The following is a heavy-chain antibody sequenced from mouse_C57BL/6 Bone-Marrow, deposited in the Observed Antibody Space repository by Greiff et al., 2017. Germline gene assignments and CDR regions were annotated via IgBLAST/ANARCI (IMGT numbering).Heavy chain of an antibody. Sequence: QVQLQQPGAELVRPGSSVKLSCKASGYTFTSYWMDWVKQRPGQGLEWIGNIYPADSETHYNQKFKDKATLTVDKSSSTAYMQLSSLTSEVSAVYFCARGEEGYPMDYWGQGTLVTVSS. CDR3: ARGEEGYPMDY. V-gene: IGHV1-61*01. D-gene: IGHD2-2*01. CDR1: GYTFTSYW. J-gene: IGHJ4*01. CDR2: IYPADSET.